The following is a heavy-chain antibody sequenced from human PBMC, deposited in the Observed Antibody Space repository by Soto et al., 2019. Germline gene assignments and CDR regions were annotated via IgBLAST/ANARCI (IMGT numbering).Heavy chain of an antibody. J-gene: IGHJ4*02. D-gene: IGHD6-19*01. CDR3: AKAGYSSGWYFDY. CDR1: GFTFSSYG. Sequence: GGSLRLSCAASGFTFSSYGMHWVRQAPGKGLEWVAVISYDGSNKYYADSVKGRFTISRDNSKNTLYLQMNSLRAEDTAVYYCAKAGYSSGWYFDYRGQGTLVTVSS. V-gene: IGHV3-30*18. CDR2: ISYDGSNK.